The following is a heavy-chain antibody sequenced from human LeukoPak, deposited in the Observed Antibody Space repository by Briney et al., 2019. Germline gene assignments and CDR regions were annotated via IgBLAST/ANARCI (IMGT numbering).Heavy chain of an antibody. J-gene: IGHJ4*02. V-gene: IGHV4-31*11. CDR1: VGSITRGGYH. CDR2: IYYSRTT. D-gene: IGHD3-22*01. Sequence: SETLSLTCALSVGSITRGGYHCSSIRQHPGKGLEWIRYIYYSRTTYYNPSLKSRVTISVDTSKNQFSLKLNSVTAADTAVYYCARGLPYDSSGYYFDGFDHWGQGTLVTVSS. CDR3: ARGLPYDSSGYYFDGFDH.